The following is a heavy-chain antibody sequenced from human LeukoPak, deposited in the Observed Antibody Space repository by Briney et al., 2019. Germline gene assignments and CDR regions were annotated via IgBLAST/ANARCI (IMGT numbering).Heavy chain of an antibody. V-gene: IGHV4-61*02. Sequence: PSETLSLTCTVSGGSIRSGSYYWTWIRQPAGKGLEWIGRIYTSGSTNYNPSLKSRVTISVDTSKNQFSLKLSSVTAADTAMYYCARGNYYYDSSGYHRQFDYWGQGTLVTVSS. D-gene: IGHD3-22*01. J-gene: IGHJ4*02. CDR1: GGSIRSGSYY. CDR3: ARGNYYYDSSGYHRQFDY. CDR2: IYTSGST.